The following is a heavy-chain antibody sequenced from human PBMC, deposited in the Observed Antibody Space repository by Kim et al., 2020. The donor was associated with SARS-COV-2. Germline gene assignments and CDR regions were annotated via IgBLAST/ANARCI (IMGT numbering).Heavy chain of an antibody. CDR2: IFPGDSDT. Sequence: GESLKISCKGSGYSFPTYWIGWVRQMPGKGLEWMGMIFPGDSDTRYSPSFQGHVTISVDKSISTAYLHWSSLRASDTAIYYCAISPGYASSWSGFDNWGQGPLVTVSS. J-gene: IGHJ4*02. CDR3: AISPGYASSWSGFDN. D-gene: IGHD6-13*01. V-gene: IGHV5-51*01. CDR1: GYSFPTYW.